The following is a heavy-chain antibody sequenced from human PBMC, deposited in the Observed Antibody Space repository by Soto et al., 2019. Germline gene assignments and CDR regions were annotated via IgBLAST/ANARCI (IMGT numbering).Heavy chain of an antibody. V-gene: IGHV3-11*04. J-gene: IGHJ6*02. CDR3: ARDPFSRYGMDV. CDR1: GFIFSANY. CDR2: IGGTSNVI. Sequence: GGSLRLSCEAYGFIFSANYMTWLRQAPGKGLEWVSYIGGTSNVIYYADSVKGRFTISRDNAKNSLYLQMNSLRAEDTAVYYCARDPFSRYGMDVWGQGTTVTVSS.